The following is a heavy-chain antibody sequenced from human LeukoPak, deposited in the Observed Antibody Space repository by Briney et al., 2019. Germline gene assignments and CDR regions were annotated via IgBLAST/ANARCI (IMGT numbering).Heavy chain of an antibody. D-gene: IGHD2/OR15-2a*01. CDR1: GFTVSSNY. CDR3: VSFYEAY. CDR2: IYSGGST. V-gene: IGHV3-53*01. Sequence: GGSLRLSCAASGFTVSSNYMSWVRQAPGKGLEWVSVIYSGGSTYYADSVKGRFTISRDNSKNTVYLQMNNLRAEDTAVYYCVSFYEAYWGRGTLVTVSS. J-gene: IGHJ4*02.